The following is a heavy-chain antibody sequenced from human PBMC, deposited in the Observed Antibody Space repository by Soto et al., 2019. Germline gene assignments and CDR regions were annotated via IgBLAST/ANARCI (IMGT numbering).Heavy chain of an antibody. D-gene: IGHD4-4*01. CDR2: IRSNGGST. V-gene: IGHV3-64D*06. J-gene: IGHJ6*02. CDR1: GFTFSSYA. CDR3: VKYHRGYSNYEDYYGMDV. Sequence: EVQLVESGGGLVQPGGSLRLSCSASGFTFSSYAMHWVRQAPGKGLEYVSAIRSNGGSTYYADSVKGRFTISRDNSKNTMYLHRGSLRADDTAVYYCVKYHRGYSNYEDYYGMDVWGQGTTVTVSS.